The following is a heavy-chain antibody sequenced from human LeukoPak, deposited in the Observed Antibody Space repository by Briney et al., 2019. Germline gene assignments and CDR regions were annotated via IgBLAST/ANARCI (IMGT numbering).Heavy chain of an antibody. D-gene: IGHD5-24*01. V-gene: IGHV4-59*08. J-gene: IGHJ4*02. CDR3: ARQDDYNWNYFDY. Sequence: PSETLSLTCTVSGGSISSYYWSCIRQPPGKGLEWIGYIYYSGSTNYNPSLKSRVTISVDTSKNQFSLKLSSVTAADTAVYYCARQDDYNWNYFDYWGQGTLVTVSS. CDR2: IYYSGST. CDR1: GGSISSYY.